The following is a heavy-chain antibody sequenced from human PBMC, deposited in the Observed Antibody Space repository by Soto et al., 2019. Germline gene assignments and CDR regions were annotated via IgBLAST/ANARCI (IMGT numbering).Heavy chain of an antibody. CDR1: GGSFSGYY. CDR3: AREGGSSGWLDY. Sequence: QVQLQQWGAGLLKPSETLSLTCAVYGGSFSGYYWSWIRQPPGKGLEWIGEINHSGSTNYNPSLKSRVTIAVDTSKNQFSLKLSSVTAADTAVCYCAREGGSSGWLDYWGQGTLVTVSS. V-gene: IGHV4-34*01. CDR2: INHSGST. D-gene: IGHD6-19*01. J-gene: IGHJ4*02.